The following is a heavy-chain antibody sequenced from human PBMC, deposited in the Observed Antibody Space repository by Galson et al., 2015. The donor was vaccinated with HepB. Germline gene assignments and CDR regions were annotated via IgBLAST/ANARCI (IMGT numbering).Heavy chain of an antibody. D-gene: IGHD4-11*01. CDR2: IIPIFGTA. CDR1: GGTFSSYA. J-gene: IGHJ6*02. CDR3: ARAFSNPPPGYYYYGMDV. Sequence: SVKVSCKASGGTFSSYAISWVRQAPGQGLEWMGGIIPIFGTANYAQKFQGRVTITADESTSTAYMELSSLRSEDTAVYYCARAFSNPPPGYYYYGMDVWGQGTTVTVSS. V-gene: IGHV1-69*13.